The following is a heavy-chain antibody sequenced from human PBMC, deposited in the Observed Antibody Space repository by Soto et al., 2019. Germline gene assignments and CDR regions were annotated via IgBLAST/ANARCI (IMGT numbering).Heavy chain of an antibody. J-gene: IGHJ4*02. CDR2: IYPSDSDT. V-gene: IGHV5-51*01. CDR1: GYNFAGYW. Sequence: GESLKISFKGSGYNFAGYWIAWVRQMPGKGLELMGIIYPSDSDTRYRPSFQGQVTISADKSISSAYLQWSSLRASDTAMYYCARGGVSTRTFDYWGQGTPVTVSS. D-gene: IGHD3-3*01. CDR3: ARGGVSTRTFDY.